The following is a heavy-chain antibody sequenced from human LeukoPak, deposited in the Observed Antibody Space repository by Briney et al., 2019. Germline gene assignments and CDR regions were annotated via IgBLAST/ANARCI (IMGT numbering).Heavy chain of an antibody. CDR3: ASLYGSGKRWVDP. Sequence: GGSLRLSCAASGFTFSDHYMDWVRQAPGKGLEWVGRTRNKANSYTTEYAASVKGRFTISRDDSKNSLYLQMNSLKTEDTAVYYCASLYGSGKRWVDPWGQGALVTVSS. D-gene: IGHD3-10*01. CDR1: GFTFSDHY. J-gene: IGHJ5*02. V-gene: IGHV3-72*01. CDR2: TRNKANSYTT.